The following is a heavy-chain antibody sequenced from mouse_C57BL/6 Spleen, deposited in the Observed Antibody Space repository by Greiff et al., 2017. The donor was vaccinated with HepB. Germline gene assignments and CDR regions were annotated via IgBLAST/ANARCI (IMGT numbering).Heavy chain of an antibody. J-gene: IGHJ2*01. D-gene: IGHD2-1*01. V-gene: IGHV1-76*01. Sequence: VQLQQSGAELVRPGASVKLSCKASGYTFTDYYINWVKQRPGQGLEWIARIYPGSGNTYYNEKFKGKATLTAEKSSSTAYMQLSSLTSEDSAVYFCARGNGNDYFDYWGQGTTLTVSS. CDR2: IYPGSGNT. CDR3: ARGNGNDYFDY. CDR1: GYTFTDYY.